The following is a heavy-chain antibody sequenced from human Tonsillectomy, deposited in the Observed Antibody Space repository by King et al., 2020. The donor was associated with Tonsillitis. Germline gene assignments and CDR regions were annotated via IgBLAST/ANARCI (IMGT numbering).Heavy chain of an antibody. CDR2: IRYDRSNI. J-gene: IGHJ4*02. D-gene: IGHD4-17*01. Sequence: VQLVESGGGVVQPGGSLRLSCAASGFTFSTYGMHWVRQAPGKGLEWVAFIRYDRSNIYYADSVKGRFTISRVNSKNTLYLKMNSLRAEYTAVYHCETGVHGDQSFFNYWGQGTLVTVSS. CDR1: GFTFSTYG. V-gene: IGHV3-30*02. CDR3: ETGVHGDQSFFNY.